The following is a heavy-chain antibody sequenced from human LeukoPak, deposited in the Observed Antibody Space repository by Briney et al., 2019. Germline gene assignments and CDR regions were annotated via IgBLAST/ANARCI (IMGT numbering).Heavy chain of an antibody. CDR1: GGTFSSYA. CDR3: ARDLTRGYYDSSGSSPAGY. J-gene: IGHJ4*02. V-gene: IGHV1-69*05. Sequence: SVKVSCKASGGTFSSYAISWVRQAPGQGLEWMGRFIPIFGTANYAQKFQGRVTITTDESTSTAYMELSSLRSEDTAVYYCARDLTRGYYDSSGSSPAGYWGQGTLVTVSS. D-gene: IGHD3-22*01. CDR2: FIPIFGTA.